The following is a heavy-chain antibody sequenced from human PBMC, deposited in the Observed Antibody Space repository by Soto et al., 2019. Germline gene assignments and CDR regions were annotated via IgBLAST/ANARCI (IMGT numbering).Heavy chain of an antibody. J-gene: IGHJ6*02. Sequence: QVQLQESGPGLVKLSETLSLTCTVSGDSISTYYWTWIRQPPGKGLEWIGYIYYSGSPSYNPSLKSRVTISVDTSKNQFSLKVSSVTAADTAMYYCARGGNTALAYYFYGMDVWGQGTTVTVSS. CDR2: IYYSGSP. D-gene: IGHD5-18*01. CDR3: ARGGNTALAYYFYGMDV. CDR1: GDSISTYY. V-gene: IGHV4-59*01.